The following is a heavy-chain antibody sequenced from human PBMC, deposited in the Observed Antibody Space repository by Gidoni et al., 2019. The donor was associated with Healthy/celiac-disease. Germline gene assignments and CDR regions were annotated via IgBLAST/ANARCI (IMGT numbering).Heavy chain of an antibody. CDR1: GGSISSSSYY. CDR3: ARQRVTPEWIRLGDFQH. V-gene: IGHV4-39*01. CDR2: IYYSGGT. D-gene: IGHD5-12*01. Sequence: QLQLQESGPGLVKPSETLSLTCTVSGGSISSSSYYWGWIPPPPGKGLEWIGSIYYSGGTHYNPSLKSRVTISVETSKNQFSLKLSSVTAADTAVYYCARQRVTPEWIRLGDFQHWGQGTLVTVSS. J-gene: IGHJ1*01.